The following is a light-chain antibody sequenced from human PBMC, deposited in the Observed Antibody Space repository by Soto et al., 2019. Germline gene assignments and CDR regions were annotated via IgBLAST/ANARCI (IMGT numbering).Light chain of an antibody. CDR1: SSDVGGYNY. V-gene: IGLV2-14*01. CDR3: QSADSSGTHYV. J-gene: IGLJ1*01. Sequence: QSALSQPASVSGSPGQSITISCTGTSSDVGGYNYVSWYQQHPGKAPKLTIYEVSNRPSGLSNRFSGSKSGNTASLTISGVQEEDEADYYCQSADSSGTHYVFGTGTKVTVL. CDR2: EVS.